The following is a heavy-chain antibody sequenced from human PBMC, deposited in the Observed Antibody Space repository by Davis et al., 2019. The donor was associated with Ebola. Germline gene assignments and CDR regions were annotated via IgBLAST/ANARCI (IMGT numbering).Heavy chain of an antibody. CDR2: ISYDGSNK. V-gene: IGHV3-30*14. CDR3: ARDLGGSVDY. D-gene: IGHD1-26*01. Sequence: GESLKISCAASGFTFSSYAMHWVRQAPGKGLEWVAVISYDGSNKYYADSVKGRFTISRDNSKNTLYLQMNSLRAEDTAVYYCARDLGGSVDYWGQGTLVTVSS. J-gene: IGHJ4*02. CDR1: GFTFSSYA.